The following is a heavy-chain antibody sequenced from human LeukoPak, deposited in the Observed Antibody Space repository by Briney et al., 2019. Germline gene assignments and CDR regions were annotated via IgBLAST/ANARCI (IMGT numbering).Heavy chain of an antibody. CDR3: ARVVRGATTTFDY. CDR1: GGSISSGSYY. D-gene: IGHD1-26*01. CDR2: IYTSGST. J-gene: IGHJ4*02. V-gene: IGHV4-61*02. Sequence: SETLSLTRTVSGGSISSGSYYWSWIRQPAGKGLEWIGRIYTSGSTNYNPSLKSRVTISVDTSKNQFSLKLSSVAAADTAVYYCARVVRGATTTFDYWGQGTLVTVSS.